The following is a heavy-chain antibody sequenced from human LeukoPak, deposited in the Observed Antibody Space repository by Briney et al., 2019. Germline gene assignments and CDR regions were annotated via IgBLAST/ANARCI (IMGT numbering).Heavy chain of an antibody. Sequence: PGGSLRLSCAASGYTFSSYGMHWVRQAPGKGLEWVAFIRYDGSNKYYADSVKGRFTISRDSSKNTLYLQMNSLRAEDTAVYYCAKVKEGGNTGGYYYYYMDVWGKGTTVTISS. J-gene: IGHJ6*03. D-gene: IGHD1-1*01. CDR2: IRYDGSNK. CDR3: AKVKEGGNTGGYYYYYMDV. V-gene: IGHV3-30*02. CDR1: GYTFSSYG.